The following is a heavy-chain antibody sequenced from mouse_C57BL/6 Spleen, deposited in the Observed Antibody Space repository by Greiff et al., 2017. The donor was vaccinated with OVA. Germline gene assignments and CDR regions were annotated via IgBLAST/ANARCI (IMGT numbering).Heavy chain of an antibody. CDR3: ARDYYGSSYTSYYAMDY. J-gene: IGHJ4*01. Sequence: QVQLKESGPELVKPGASVKLSCKASGYTFTSYDINWVKQRPGQGLEWIGWIYPRDGSTKYNEKFKGKATLTVDTSSSTAYMELHSLTSEDSAVYFCARDYYGSSYTSYYAMDYWGQGTSVTVSS. CDR1: GYTFTSYD. CDR2: IYPRDGST. D-gene: IGHD1-1*01. V-gene: IGHV1-85*01.